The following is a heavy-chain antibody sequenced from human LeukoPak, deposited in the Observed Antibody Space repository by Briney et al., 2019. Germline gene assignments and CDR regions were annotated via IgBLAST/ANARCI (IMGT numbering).Heavy chain of an antibody. D-gene: IGHD6-13*01. CDR1: GFTFSSYA. CDR2: ISGSGGST. Sequence: GGSLRLSCAASGFTFSSYAMSWVRQAPGKGLEWVSAISGSGGSTYYADSVKGRFTISRDNAKNTLYLQMNSLRAEDTAVYYCVKASPSSSWYRGWGYYMDVWGKGTTVTVSS. J-gene: IGHJ6*03. CDR3: VKASPSSSWYRGWGYYMDV. V-gene: IGHV3-23*01.